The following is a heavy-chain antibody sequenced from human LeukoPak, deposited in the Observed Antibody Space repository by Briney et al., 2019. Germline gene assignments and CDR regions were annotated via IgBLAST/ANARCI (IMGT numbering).Heavy chain of an antibody. CDR3: APTTVNDFDY. CDR1: GYTFTGYY. J-gene: IGHJ4*02. D-gene: IGHD4-17*01. V-gene: IGHV1-2*06. CDR2: INPNSGGT. Sequence: ASVKVSCKAPGYTFTGYYMHWVRQAPGQGLEWMGRINPNSGGTNYAQEFQGRVTMTRDTSISTAYVELSRLRSDDTAVYYCAPTTVNDFDYWGQGTLVTVSS.